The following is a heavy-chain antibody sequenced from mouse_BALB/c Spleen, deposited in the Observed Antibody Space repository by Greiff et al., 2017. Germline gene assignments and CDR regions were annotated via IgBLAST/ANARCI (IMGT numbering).Heavy chain of an antibody. CDR1: GFTFTDYY. Sequence: EVKLMESGGGLVQPGGSLRLSCATSGFTFTDYYMSWVRQPPGKALEWLGFIRNKANGYTTEYSASVKGRFTISRDNSQSILYLQMNTLRAEDSATYYCARDRGITTANYAMDYWGQGTSVTVSS. J-gene: IGHJ4*01. CDR2: IRNKANGYTT. V-gene: IGHV7-3*02. CDR3: ARDRGITTANYAMDY. D-gene: IGHD1-2*01.